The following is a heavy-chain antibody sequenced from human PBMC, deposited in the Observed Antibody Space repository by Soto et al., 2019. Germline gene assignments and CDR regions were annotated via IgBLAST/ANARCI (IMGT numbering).Heavy chain of an antibody. CDR1: GLSFNFYW. CDR3: VTSRAYSYEF. J-gene: IGHJ4*02. Sequence: VQLVESGGDLVQPGGSLRLSCAASGLSFNFYWMSWVRQAPGKGLEWVANIRPDGNEQHYVDSVRGRFIFSRDNSKSSVSLQMNNLRVDDTAVYYCVTSRAYSYEFWGQGTLVTVSS. V-gene: IGHV3-7*05. CDR2: IRPDGNEQ. D-gene: IGHD5-18*01.